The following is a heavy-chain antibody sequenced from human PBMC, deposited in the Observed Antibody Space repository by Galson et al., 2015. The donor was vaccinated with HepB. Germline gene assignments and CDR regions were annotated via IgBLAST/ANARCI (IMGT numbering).Heavy chain of an antibody. Sequence: SLRLSCAASGFTFSNYWMSWVRQAPGKGLEWVANIKQDGSGKYYVDSVKGRFTISRDNAKNSLYLQMNSLRAEDTAVYYCARDRGLYLGSGEDYWGQGALVTVSS. CDR2: IKQDGSGK. CDR3: ARDRGLYLGSGEDY. CDR1: GFTFSNYW. J-gene: IGHJ4*02. D-gene: IGHD3-10*01. V-gene: IGHV3-7*03.